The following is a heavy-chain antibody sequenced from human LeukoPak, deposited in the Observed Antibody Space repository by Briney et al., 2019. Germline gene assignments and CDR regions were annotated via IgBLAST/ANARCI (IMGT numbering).Heavy chain of an antibody. D-gene: IGHD2-21*02. V-gene: IGHV3-30-3*01. CDR1: GFTFSSYA. CDR2: ISYDGSNK. J-gene: IGHJ4*02. CDR3: ARVGYCGGDCYSNFDY. Sequence: EGSLRLSCAASGFTFSSYAMHWVRQAPGKGLEWVAVISYDGSNKYYADSVKGRFTISRDNSENTLYLQMNSLRAEDTAVYYCARVGYCGGDCYSNFDYWGQGTLVTVSS.